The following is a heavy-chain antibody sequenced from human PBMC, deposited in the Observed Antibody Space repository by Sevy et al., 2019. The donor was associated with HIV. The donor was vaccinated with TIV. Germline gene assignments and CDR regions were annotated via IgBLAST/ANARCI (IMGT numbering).Heavy chain of an antibody. CDR1: GYTFTGYY. V-gene: IGHV1-2*02. J-gene: IGHJ4*02. Sequence: ASVKVSCKASGYTFTGYYMHWVRQAPGQGLEWMGWINPNSGGTNYAQKFQGRVTMTRDTSISTAYMELSRLRSDDTAGYYCARGLSPVTRFDYWGQGTLVTVSS. CDR2: INPNSGGT. CDR3: ARGLSPVTRFDY. D-gene: IGHD4-17*01.